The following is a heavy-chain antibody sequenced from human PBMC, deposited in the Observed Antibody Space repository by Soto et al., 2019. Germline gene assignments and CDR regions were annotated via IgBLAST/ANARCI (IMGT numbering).Heavy chain of an antibody. Sequence: QLQLHESGPGLVKPSETLSLTCTVFGGSITIDHYYWAWIRQPPGKGLEWIATIYHGGSTFYNPSLQRPVPISIDKPAQQISLKLNSVTAADTGLYFCARSITESRTGGEAFPVWGQGTRATFSS. CDR2: IYHGGST. CDR3: ARSITESRTGGEAFPV. D-gene: IGHD3-10*01. CDR1: GGSITIDHYY. V-gene: IGHV4-39*01. J-gene: IGHJ3*01.